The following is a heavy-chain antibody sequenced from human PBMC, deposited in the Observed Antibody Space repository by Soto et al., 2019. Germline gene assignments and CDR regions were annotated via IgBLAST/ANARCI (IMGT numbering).Heavy chain of an antibody. CDR2: IWYDGSNK. CDR3: ARDLGDEILTGLDGYCDF. Sequence: TGGSLRLSCAASGFLFSNYGMHWVRQAPGKGLEWVAGIWYDGSNKYYADSVKGRFTISRDNSKNTLYLQMNSLRAEDTAVYYCARDLGDEILTGLDGYCDFWGQGTLVTVSS. D-gene: IGHD3-9*01. CDR1: GFLFSNYG. J-gene: IGHJ4*02. V-gene: IGHV3-33*01.